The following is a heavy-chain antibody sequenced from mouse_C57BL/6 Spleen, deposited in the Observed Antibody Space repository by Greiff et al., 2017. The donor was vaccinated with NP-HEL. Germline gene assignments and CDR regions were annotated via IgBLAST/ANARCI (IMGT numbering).Heavy chain of an antibody. D-gene: IGHD1-1*01. Sequence: QVQLQQPGAELVKPGASVKMSCKASGYTFTSYWITWVKQRPGQGLEWIGDIYPGSGSTNYNEKFKSKATLTVDTSSSTAYMQLSSLTSEDSAVYYCARFPPITTVFDYWGQGTTLTVSS. CDR1: GYTFTSYW. CDR2: IYPGSGST. CDR3: ARFPPITTVFDY. J-gene: IGHJ2*01. V-gene: IGHV1-55*01.